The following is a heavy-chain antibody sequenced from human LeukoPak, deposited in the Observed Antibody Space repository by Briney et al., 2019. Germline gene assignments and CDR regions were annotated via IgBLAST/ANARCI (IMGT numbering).Heavy chain of an antibody. D-gene: IGHD6-19*01. CDR2: ISYDGSNK. J-gene: IGHJ6*02. CDR1: GFTFSSYG. CDR3: AKGRVSGSGWYPYYYGMDV. Sequence: GGSLRLSCAASGFTFSSYGMHWVRQAPGKGLEWVAVISYDGSNKYYADSVKGRFTIPRDNSKNTLYPQMNSLRAEDTAVYYCAKGRVSGSGWYPYYYGMDVWGQGTTVTVSS. V-gene: IGHV3-30*18.